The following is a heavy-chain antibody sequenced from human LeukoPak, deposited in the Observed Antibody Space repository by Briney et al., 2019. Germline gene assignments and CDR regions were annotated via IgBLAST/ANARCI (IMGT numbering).Heavy chain of an antibody. CDR1: GFTFSSYD. Sequence: GGSLRLSCAASGFTFSSYDMLWLRLATGNGLEWASGIGAAGDAYYPDSVKGRFTISRENAKNSLYFQMSGLRAGDTAVYYCAREGRYSAGLDAFDIWGQGTMVTVSS. V-gene: IGHV3-13*01. CDR2: IGAAGDA. CDR3: AREGRYSAGLDAFDI. J-gene: IGHJ3*02. D-gene: IGHD2-21*01.